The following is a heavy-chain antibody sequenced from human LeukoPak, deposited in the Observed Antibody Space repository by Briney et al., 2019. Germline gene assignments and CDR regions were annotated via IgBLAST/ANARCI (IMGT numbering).Heavy chain of an antibody. V-gene: IGHV3-48*02. CDR1: GFTFSTYS. J-gene: IGHJ4*02. CDR2: TSSSSRSM. Sequence: LPPGTLRLSCAASGFTFSTYSMNWVRPAPGKGLEWVSYTSSSSRSMQYADSVKGRFTIYRDNAKNTLFLQMNSLRDEDTAVYYCEVVTQGYWGQGTLAAVS. CDR3: EVVTQGY. D-gene: IGHD4-23*01.